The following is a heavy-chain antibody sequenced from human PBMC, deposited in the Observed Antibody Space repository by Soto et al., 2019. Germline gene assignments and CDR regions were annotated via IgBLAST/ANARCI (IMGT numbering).Heavy chain of an antibody. J-gene: IGHJ6*02. CDR1: GYSFTSYA. CDR2: INAGNGDT. CDR3: ARGVENIVVVLDVFGYYGMDV. Sequence: ASVKVSCKASGYSFTSYAIYWVRQAPGQRLEWMGWINAGNGDTKYSQKLQGRVTFTGDTSASTAHMELSSLRSEDTAVYFCARGVENIVVVLDVFGYYGMDVWGQGTTVTVSS. D-gene: IGHD2-2*01. V-gene: IGHV1-3*01.